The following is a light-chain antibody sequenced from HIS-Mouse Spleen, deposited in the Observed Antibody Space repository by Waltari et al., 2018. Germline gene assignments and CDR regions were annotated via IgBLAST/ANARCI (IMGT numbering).Light chain of an antibody. J-gene: IGLJ2*01. CDR3: SSYTSSSTEV. Sequence: QSALTQPASVSGSPGQSITISCTGTSIDVGGYNHVSWYQQHPGKAPKLMIYDVSNRPSGVSNRFSGSKSGNTASLTISGLQAEDEADYYCSSYTSSSTEVFGGGTKLTVL. CDR1: SIDVGGYNH. V-gene: IGLV2-14*03. CDR2: DVS.